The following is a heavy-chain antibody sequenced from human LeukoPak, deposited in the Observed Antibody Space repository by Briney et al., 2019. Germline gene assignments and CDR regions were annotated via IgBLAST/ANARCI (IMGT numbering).Heavy chain of an antibody. Sequence: GASVKVSCTASGYTFTSYGVSWVRQAPGQGLEWMGWISAYNGNTNYAQKLQGRVTMTTDTSTSTAYMELRSLRSDDTAVYYCASVWGSDSSGYYPDYWGQGTLVTVSS. V-gene: IGHV1-18*01. CDR1: GYTFTSYG. CDR2: ISAYNGNT. D-gene: IGHD3-22*01. J-gene: IGHJ4*02. CDR3: ASVWGSDSSGYYPDY.